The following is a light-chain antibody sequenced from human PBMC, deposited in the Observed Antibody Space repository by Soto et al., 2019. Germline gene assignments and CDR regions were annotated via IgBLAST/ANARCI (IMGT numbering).Light chain of an antibody. V-gene: IGLV2-14*01. Sequence: QSVLTQPASVSGSPGQSITISCTGTSSDVGGYNYVSWFQHHPGKAPKLLIYEVSHRPSGVSNRFSGSKSGNTASLTISGLQAGDEADYHCSSYTSSTTPYVFGTGTKVTVL. CDR3: SSYTSSTTPYV. J-gene: IGLJ1*01. CDR1: SSDVGGYNY. CDR2: EVS.